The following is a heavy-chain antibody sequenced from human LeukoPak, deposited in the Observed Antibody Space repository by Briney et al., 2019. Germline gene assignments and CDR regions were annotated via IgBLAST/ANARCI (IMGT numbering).Heavy chain of an antibody. D-gene: IGHD3-16*01. CDR2: IDWDDDK. CDR3: ARIRLMGGTVRFDP. Sequence: SGPTLVNPTQTLTLTCTFSGFSLSTSGMCVSWIRQPPGKALEWLARIDWDDDKYYSTSLKTRLTISKDTSKNQVVLTMTNMDPVDTATSYCARIRLMGGTVRFDPWGQGTLVTVSS. J-gene: IGHJ5*02. CDR1: GFSLSTSGMC. V-gene: IGHV2-70*11.